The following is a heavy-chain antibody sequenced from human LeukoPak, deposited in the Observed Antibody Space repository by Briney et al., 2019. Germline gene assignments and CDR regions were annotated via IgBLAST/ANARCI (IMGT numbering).Heavy chain of an antibody. CDR1: GFTFSSYS. D-gene: IGHD6-13*01. Sequence: PGGSLRLSCAASGFTFSSYSMNWVRQAPGKGLEWVSSISSSSSYIYYADSVKGRFTISRDNAKNSLYLQMNSLRAEDTAVYYCAKEAAGYSSSWYPGDAFDIWGQGTMVTVSS. V-gene: IGHV3-21*01. CDR3: AKEAAGYSSSWYPGDAFDI. CDR2: ISSSSSYI. J-gene: IGHJ3*02.